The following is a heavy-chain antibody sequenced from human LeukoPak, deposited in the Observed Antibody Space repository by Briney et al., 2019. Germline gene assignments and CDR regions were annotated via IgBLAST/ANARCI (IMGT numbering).Heavy chain of an antibody. CDR1: GFTFSSYW. J-gene: IGHJ4*02. D-gene: IGHD3-9*01. V-gene: IGHV3-7*01. CDR2: IKQDGSEK. CDR3: ARDPYYDILTGPWYYFDY. Sequence: PGGSLRLSCAASGFTFSSYWMSWVRQAPGKGLEWVANIKQDGSEKYYVDSVKGRFTISRDNAKNSLYLQMNSLRAEDTAVYYCARDPYYDILTGPWYYFDYWGQGTLVTVSS.